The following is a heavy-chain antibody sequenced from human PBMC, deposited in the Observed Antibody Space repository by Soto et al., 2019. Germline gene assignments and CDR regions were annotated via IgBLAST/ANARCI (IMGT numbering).Heavy chain of an antibody. CDR1: GGSFSGYY. J-gene: IGHJ6*02. Sequence: SETLSLTCAVYGGSFSGYYWSWIRQPPGKGLEWIGYIYYSGSTYYNPSLKSRVTISVDTSKNQFSLKLSSVTAADTAVYYCARGGGEDIVLVPAAIAGMDVWGQGTTVTVSS. V-gene: IGHV4-30-4*08. CDR3: ARGGGEDIVLVPAAIAGMDV. D-gene: IGHD2-2*02. CDR2: IYYSGST.